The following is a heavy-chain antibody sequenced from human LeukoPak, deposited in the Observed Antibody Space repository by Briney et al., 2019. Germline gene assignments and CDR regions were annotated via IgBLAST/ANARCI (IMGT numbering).Heavy chain of an antibody. J-gene: IGHJ6*03. CDR3: ARVHLLTDHYCMDV. CDR2: ISAYNGNT. V-gene: IGHV1-18*01. Sequence: ASVKVLSKASGYTFTICGISWVRQARAQGLEDVRWISAYNGNTNYAQKLQGRVTMTTDTSTSTAYMELRSLRSDDTAVYYCARVHLLTDHYCMDVWGKGTTVTISS. CDR1: GYTFTICG. D-gene: IGHD3-9*01.